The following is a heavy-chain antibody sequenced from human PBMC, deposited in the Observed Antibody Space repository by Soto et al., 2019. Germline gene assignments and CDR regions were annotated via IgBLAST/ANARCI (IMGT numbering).Heavy chain of an antibody. CDR3: ARDRVYYGSGSRISYYYYYGMDV. CDR1: GFTFSSYG. V-gene: IGHV3-33*01. D-gene: IGHD3-10*01. J-gene: IGHJ6*02. Sequence: GGSLRLSCAASGFTFSSYGMHWVRQAPGKGLEWVAVIWYDGSNKYYADSVKGRFTISRDNSKNTLYLQMNSLRAEDTAVYYCARDRVYYGSGSRISYYYYYGMDVWGQGTTVTVSS. CDR2: IWYDGSNK.